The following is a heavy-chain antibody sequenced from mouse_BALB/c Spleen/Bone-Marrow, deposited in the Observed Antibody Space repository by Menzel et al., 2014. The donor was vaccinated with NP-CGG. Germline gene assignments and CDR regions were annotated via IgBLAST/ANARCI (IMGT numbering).Heavy chain of an antibody. CDR3: ARVSYDYFDY. CDR2: ISDGGSYT. J-gene: IGHJ2*01. Sequence: EVKVVESGGGLVKPGGSLKLSCAASGFTFXDYYMYWVRHTPEKRLEWVATISDGGSYTYYPDSVKGRFTISRDNAKNNLYLQMSSLKSEDTAMYYCARVSYDYFDYWGQGTTLTVSS. V-gene: IGHV5-4*02. D-gene: IGHD2-4*01. CDR1: GFTFXDYY.